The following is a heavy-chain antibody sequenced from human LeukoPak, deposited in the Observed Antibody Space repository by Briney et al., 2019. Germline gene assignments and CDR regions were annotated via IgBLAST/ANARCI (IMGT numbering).Heavy chain of an antibody. V-gene: IGHV4-59*01. J-gene: IGHJ4*02. CDR1: GSSISTYY. Sequence: SETLSLTCTVSGSSISTYYWSWIRQPPGKGLEWIVYIFDAGSTNYNPSLQSRISISVDTSKSQFSLNLTSVTAADTAVYYCARGYGNRQWLVGFWGQGTLVTVSS. CDR3: ARGYGNRQWLVGF. CDR2: IFDAGST. D-gene: IGHD6-19*01.